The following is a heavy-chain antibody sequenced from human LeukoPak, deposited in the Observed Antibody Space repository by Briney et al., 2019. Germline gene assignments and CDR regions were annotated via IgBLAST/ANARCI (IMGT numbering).Heavy chain of an antibody. CDR2: INQDGSEN. V-gene: IGHV3-7*01. CDR3: ARDGGATMVRGVATYDS. CDR1: GFTFSTCW. D-gene: IGHD3-10*01. Sequence: GGSLRLSCAASGFTFSTCWMNWVRQAPGKGLEWVANINQDGSENYYVDSVRGRFTISRDNADNTLYLQMHSLRAEDTAVYFCARDGGATMVRGVATYDSWGQGTLVTVSS. J-gene: IGHJ4*02.